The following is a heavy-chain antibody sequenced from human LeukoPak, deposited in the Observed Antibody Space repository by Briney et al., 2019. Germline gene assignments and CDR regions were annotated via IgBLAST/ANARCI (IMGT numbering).Heavy chain of an antibody. J-gene: IGHJ4*02. CDR1: GFTFSSYW. Sequence: GGSLRLSCAASGFTFSSYWMNWVRQAPGKGLEWFSTIGGSGGSTYYADSVKGRFTISRDNSKNTLYLQMNSLRAEDTAVYYCARKAGYYYGSGDYWGQGTLVTVSS. CDR3: ARKAGYYYGSGDY. CDR2: IGGSGGST. D-gene: IGHD3-10*01. V-gene: IGHV3-23*01.